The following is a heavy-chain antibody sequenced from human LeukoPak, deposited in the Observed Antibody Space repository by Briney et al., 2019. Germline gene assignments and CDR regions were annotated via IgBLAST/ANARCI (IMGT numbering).Heavy chain of an antibody. CDR1: GGSISSYY. D-gene: IGHD2-2*01. CDR2: IYYSGST. V-gene: IGHV4-59*01. J-gene: IGHJ4*02. CDR3: ARDTLLYCSSISCHTFDY. Sequence: SETLSLTCTVSGGSISSYYWSWIRQPPGKGLEWIGYIYYSGSTNYNPSLKSRVTISVDTSKNQFSLKLSSVTAADTAVYYCARDTLLYCSSISCHTFDYWGQGTLVTVSS.